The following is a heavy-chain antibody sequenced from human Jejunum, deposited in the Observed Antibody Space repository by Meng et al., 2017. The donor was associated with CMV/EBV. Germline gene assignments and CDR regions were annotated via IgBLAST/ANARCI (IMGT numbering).Heavy chain of an antibody. CDR2: ISSNGVKT. Sequence: SGFIFKNYVMYWVRRAPGKGLEYISGISSNGVKTYYADSVKGRFTISRDDSESTLYLQMDSLRVEDTAVYYCARDRTISGDVPKYWGQGTLVTVSS. D-gene: IGHD3-3*01. CDR3: ARDRTISGDVPKY. CDR1: GFIFKNYV. J-gene: IGHJ4*02. V-gene: IGHV3-64*02.